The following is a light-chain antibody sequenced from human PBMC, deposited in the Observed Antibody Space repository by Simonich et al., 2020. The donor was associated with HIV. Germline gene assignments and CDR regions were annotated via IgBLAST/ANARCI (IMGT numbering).Light chain of an antibody. Sequence: DIVMTQSPDSLAVSLGERATINCKPSQSVVSSSNNTNSVVWYQQKPGQPPKLLIYGASGRESAVPDRFSGTRPGTDFTLTSSRLRAEDGAVYVWQQYFSIPPTFGGGTKVESK. J-gene: IGKJ4*02. CDR2: GAS. CDR1: QSVVSSSNNTNS. CDR3: QQYFSIPPT. V-gene: IGKV4-1*01.